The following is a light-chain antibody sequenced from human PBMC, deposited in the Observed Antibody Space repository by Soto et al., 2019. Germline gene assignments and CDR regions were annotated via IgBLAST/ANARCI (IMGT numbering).Light chain of an antibody. CDR2: RTS. J-gene: IGKJ4*01. Sequence: EILMAQSPATLSVSPGERATLGCRASQSISSKLAWYQQKPGQAPRLLIFRTSSRATGFPARFSGSGSGTEFNLTISSLQSEDFGVYYCQQYNNWPRATFGGGTKVDIK. CDR1: QSISSK. V-gene: IGKV3-15*01. CDR3: QQYNNWPRAT.